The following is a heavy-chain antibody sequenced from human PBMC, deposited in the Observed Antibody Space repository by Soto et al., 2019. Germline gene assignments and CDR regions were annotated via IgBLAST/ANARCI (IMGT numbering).Heavy chain of an antibody. CDR1: GFTFSSYT. CDR2: ISSSSNYI. CDR3: ARAFGGSYYSTH. Sequence: GGSLILSCAASGFTFSSYTMNWVRQAPGKGLEWVSSISSSSNYIYYADSVKGRFTISRDSAKNSLYLQMNSLRAEDTAVYYCARAFGGSYYSTHWGQGTLVTRLL. D-gene: IGHD1-26*01. V-gene: IGHV3-21*01. J-gene: IGHJ4*02.